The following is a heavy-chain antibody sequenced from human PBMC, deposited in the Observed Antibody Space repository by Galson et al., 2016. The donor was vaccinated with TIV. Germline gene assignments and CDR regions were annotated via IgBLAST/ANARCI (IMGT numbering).Heavy chain of an antibody. J-gene: IGHJ4*02. D-gene: IGHD3-3*01. CDR1: GASISDYY. CDR2: LYTRGST. Sequence: SETLSLTCTVSGASISDYYWSWIRQPAGKGLEWIGRLYTRGSTKYNSSLKSRVTMSADTSKNQFSLKLTSVTAADTAMYYCARLPPIFGVVTPYFDLWGQGTLATVSS. CDR3: ARLPPIFGVVTPYFDL. V-gene: IGHV4-4*07.